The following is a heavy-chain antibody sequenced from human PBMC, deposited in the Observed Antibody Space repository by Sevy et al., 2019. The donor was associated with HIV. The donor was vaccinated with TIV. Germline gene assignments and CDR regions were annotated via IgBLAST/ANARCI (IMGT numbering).Heavy chain of an antibody. J-gene: IGHJ4*01. CDR1: GFTFSSYA. CDR2: LSYDGSKR. CDR3: AKDGGYDIGWYLEF. Sequence: GGSLRLSCAASGFTFSSYAMHWVRQAPGKGLEWVAVLSYDGSKRYYADSVKGRFTISRDTSKNTLNLQMNSLRAEDTAMYYCAKDGGYDIGWYLEFWGQGTLVTVSS. D-gene: IGHD6-19*01. V-gene: IGHV3-30*18.